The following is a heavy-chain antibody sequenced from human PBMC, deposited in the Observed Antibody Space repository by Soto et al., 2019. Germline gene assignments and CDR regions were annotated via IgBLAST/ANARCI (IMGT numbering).Heavy chain of an antibody. D-gene: IGHD6-13*01. J-gene: IGHJ6*03. CDR2: INHSGST. Sequence: NPSETLSLTCAVYGGSFSGYYWSWIRQPPGKGLEWIGEINHSGSTNYNPSLKSRVTISVDTSKNQFSLKLSSVTAADTAVYYCARSSSWHTYYYYYMDVWGKGTTVTVSS. CDR3: ARSSSWHTYYYYYMDV. CDR1: GGSFSGYY. V-gene: IGHV4-34*01.